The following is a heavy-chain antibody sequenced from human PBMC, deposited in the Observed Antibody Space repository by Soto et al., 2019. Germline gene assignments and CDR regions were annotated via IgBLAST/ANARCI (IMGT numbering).Heavy chain of an antibody. CDR1: GGSISSGGYS. J-gene: IGHJ4*02. D-gene: IGHD3-16*02. CDR2: IYYSGRT. Sequence: QVQLQESGPGLVKPSQTLSLTCTVSGGSISSGGYSWSWFRQHPGKGPEWIGHIYYSGRTSDNPSLQSRVTISGDTSNNQFSLKRNSVTAADTAVYYWARGVIHWGQGTLVTVSS. CDR3: ARGVIH. V-gene: IGHV4-31*03.